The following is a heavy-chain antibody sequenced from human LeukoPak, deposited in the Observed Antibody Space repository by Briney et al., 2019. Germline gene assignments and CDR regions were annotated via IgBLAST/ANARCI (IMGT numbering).Heavy chain of an antibody. V-gene: IGHV3-23*01. CDR2: ISGSGGST. Sequence: GGSLRLSCAAPGFTFSSYAMSWVRQAPGKGLEWVSAISGSGGSTYYADSVKGRFTISRDNSKNTLYLQMNSLRAEDTAVYYCAKTSVVVVYYFDYWGQGTLVTVSS. D-gene: IGHD3-22*01. CDR1: GFTFSSYA. J-gene: IGHJ4*02. CDR3: AKTSVVVVYYFDY.